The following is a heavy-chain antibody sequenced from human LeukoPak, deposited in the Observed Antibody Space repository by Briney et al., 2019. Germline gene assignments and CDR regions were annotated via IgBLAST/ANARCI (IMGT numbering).Heavy chain of an antibody. V-gene: IGHV3-23*01. J-gene: IGHJ6*04. D-gene: IGHD3-10*01. Sequence: GGSLRLSCAASGFTFSSYAMSWVRQAPGKGREWVSAISGSGGSTYYADSVKGRFTISRDNSKNTLYLQMNSLRAEDTAVYYCAKGHGSGSYQFVYGMDVWGKGTTVTVSS. CDR3: AKGHGSGSYQFVYGMDV. CDR2: ISGSGGST. CDR1: GFTFSSYA.